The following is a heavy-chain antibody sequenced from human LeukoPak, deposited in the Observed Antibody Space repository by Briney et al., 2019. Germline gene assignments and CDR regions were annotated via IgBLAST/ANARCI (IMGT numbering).Heavy chain of an antibody. Sequence: PGGSLRLSCAASGFTFSSYWMSWVRQAPGKGLEWVANIKQDGSEKYYVDSVKGRFTISRDNAKNSLYLQMNSLRAEDTAVYYCARAPSSSWYWDYYYYYMDVWGKGTTATVSS. CDR1: GFTFSSYW. CDR2: IKQDGSEK. V-gene: IGHV3-7*01. D-gene: IGHD6-13*01. CDR3: ARAPSSSWYWDYYYYYMDV. J-gene: IGHJ6*03.